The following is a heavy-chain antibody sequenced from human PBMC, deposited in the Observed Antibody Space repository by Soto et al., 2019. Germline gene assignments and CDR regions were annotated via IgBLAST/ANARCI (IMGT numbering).Heavy chain of an antibody. V-gene: IGHV4-61*01. CDR3: ARDHLRQLDH. CDR2: IYYSGST. J-gene: IGHJ4*02. CDR1: GGSVSSGSYY. D-gene: IGHD4-17*01. Sequence: SETLSLTCTVSGGSVSSGSYYWSWIRQPPGKGLEWIGYIYYSGSTNYNPSLKSRVTISVDTSKNQFSLKLSSVTAADTAVYYCARDHLRQLDHWGLGTLVTVSS.